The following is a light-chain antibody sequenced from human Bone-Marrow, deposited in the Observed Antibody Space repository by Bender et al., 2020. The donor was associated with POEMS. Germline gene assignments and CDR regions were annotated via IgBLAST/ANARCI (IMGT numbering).Light chain of an antibody. Sequence: QSALTQPASVSGSPGQSITISCTGTSSDVGGYDFVSWYQQHPGEAPKLMISDVSNRPSGISTRFSGSKSGNTASLTISGLQAEDEADYYCSSFRSGSTFPWVFGGGTKLTVL. CDR2: DVS. CDR1: SSDVGGYDF. V-gene: IGLV2-14*03. J-gene: IGLJ3*02. CDR3: SSFRSGSTFPWV.